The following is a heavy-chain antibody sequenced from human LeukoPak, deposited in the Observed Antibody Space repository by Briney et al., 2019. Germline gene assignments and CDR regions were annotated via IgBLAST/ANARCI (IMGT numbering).Heavy chain of an antibody. CDR3: ARRGAYMHYFDY. V-gene: IGHV4-34*01. Sequence: SETLSLTCAVYGGSFSGYYWSWIRQPPGKGLEWIGEINHSGSTNYNPSLKSRVTISVDTSKNQFSLKLSSVTAADTAVYYCARRGAYMHYFDYWGQGTLVTVSS. D-gene: IGHD1-26*01. J-gene: IGHJ4*02. CDR1: GGSFSGYY. CDR2: INHSGST.